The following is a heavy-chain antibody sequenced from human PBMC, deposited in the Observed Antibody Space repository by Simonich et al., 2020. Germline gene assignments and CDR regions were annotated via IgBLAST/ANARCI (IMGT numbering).Heavy chain of an antibody. D-gene: IGHD6-13*01. J-gene: IGHJ3*02. V-gene: IGHV4-39*01. CDR2: NYDGGDT. CDR3: ARHAGFAFDI. Sequence: QLQLQESGPGLVKPSETLSLTCTVSGGSISSSGYYWGWIRQPPGKGLEWIGSNYDGGDTDYNPSLKRRVTISVDTSKNQCSLKLSSVTAADTAVYYCARHAGFAFDIWGQGTMVTVSS. CDR1: GGSISSSGYY.